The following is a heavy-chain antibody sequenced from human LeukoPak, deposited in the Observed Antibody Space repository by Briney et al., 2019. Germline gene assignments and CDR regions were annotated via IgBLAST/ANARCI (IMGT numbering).Heavy chain of an antibody. CDR3: ARAQAGNYDWPLDL. CDR2: IIPFLDTS. CDR1: GGTFSNYA. J-gene: IGHJ5*02. Sequence: GASVEVSCKASGGTFSNYALSWVRQAPGQGLEWMGAIIPFLDTSNYPPKFQDRVTITTDESTSTAYMELSSLRSDDTAVYYCARAQAGNYDWPLDLWGQGTLVTVSS. V-gene: IGHV1-69*05. D-gene: IGHD5-12*01.